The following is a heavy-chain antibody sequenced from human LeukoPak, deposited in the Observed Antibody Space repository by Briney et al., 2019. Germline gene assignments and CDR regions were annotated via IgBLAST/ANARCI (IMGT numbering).Heavy chain of an antibody. V-gene: IGHV1-8*01. CDR2: MNPNSGNT. CDR1: GYTFTNYD. Sequence: ASVKVSCKASGYTFTNYDINWVRQATGQGLEWMEWMNPNSGNTGYAQKIQGRVTMTRNTSISTAYMELSSLRSEDTALYYCARDIAGATKGGWFDTWGQGTPVTVSS. D-gene: IGHD1-26*01. CDR3: ARDIAGATKGGWFDT. J-gene: IGHJ5*02.